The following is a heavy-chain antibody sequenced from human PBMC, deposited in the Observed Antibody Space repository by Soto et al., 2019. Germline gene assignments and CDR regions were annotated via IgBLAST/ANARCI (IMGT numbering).Heavy chain of an antibody. D-gene: IGHD2-2*01. V-gene: IGHV1-69*13. Sequence: SVKVSCKASGGTFSSYAISWVRQAPGQGLEWMGGIIPIFGTANYAQKFQGRVTITADESTGTAYMELSSLRSEDTAVYYCARGNGVCSSTSCNHYYYGMDVWGQGTTVTVSS. CDR1: GGTFSSYA. CDR2: IIPIFGTA. CDR3: ARGNGVCSSTSCNHYYYGMDV. J-gene: IGHJ6*02.